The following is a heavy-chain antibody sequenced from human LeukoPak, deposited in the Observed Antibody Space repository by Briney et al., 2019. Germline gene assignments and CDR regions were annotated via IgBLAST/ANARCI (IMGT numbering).Heavy chain of an antibody. D-gene: IGHD1-1*01. J-gene: IGHJ4*02. CDR3: AKVGLERHQFDY. V-gene: IGHV3-23*01. Sequence: GWSLRLTCAASGFTFSSYAMSWVRQAPGKGLEWVSAISGSGGSTYYADSVKGRFTISRDNSKNTLYLQMNSLRAEDTAVYYCAKVGLERHQFDYWGQGTLVTVSS. CDR1: GFTFSSYA. CDR2: ISGSGGST.